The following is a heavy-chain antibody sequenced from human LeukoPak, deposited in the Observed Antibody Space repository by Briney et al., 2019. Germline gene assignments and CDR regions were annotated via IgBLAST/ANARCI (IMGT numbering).Heavy chain of an antibody. J-gene: IGHJ6*02. CDR3: ARDRATRTYYSYYYGLDV. CDR2: IYYSGST. Sequence: PSETLSLTCTVSGGSISSGDYYWSWIRQPPGKGLEWIGYIYYSGSTYYTPSLKSRVTISVDTSKNQFSLKLSSVTAADTAVYYCARDRATRTYYSYYYGLDVWGQGTLVTVSS. V-gene: IGHV4-30-4*01. D-gene: IGHD1-14*01. CDR1: GGSISSGDYY.